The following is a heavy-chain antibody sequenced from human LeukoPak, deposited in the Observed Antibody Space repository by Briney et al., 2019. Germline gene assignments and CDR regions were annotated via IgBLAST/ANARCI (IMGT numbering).Heavy chain of an antibody. J-gene: IGHJ4*02. D-gene: IGHD2-15*01. Sequence: GGSLRLSCAASGFTFDDYAMHWVRQAPGKGLEWVSGISWNSGSIGYADSVKGRFTISRDNAKNSLYLQMNSLRAEDTALYYCAKDMSGPYCSGGSCYSATRGRSLVYWGQGTLVTVSS. CDR2: ISWNSGSI. CDR3: AKDMSGPYCSGGSCYSATRGRSLVY. V-gene: IGHV3-9*01. CDR1: GFTFDDYA.